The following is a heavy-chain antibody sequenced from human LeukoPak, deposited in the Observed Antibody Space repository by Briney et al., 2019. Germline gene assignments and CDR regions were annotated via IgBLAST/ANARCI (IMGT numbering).Heavy chain of an antibody. CDR1: GFTFNSYG. D-gene: IGHD3-22*01. J-gene: IGHJ4*02. CDR3: TKAKGQSWLFSHY. V-gene: IGHV3-30*02. Sequence: GGSLRLSCAASGFTFNSYGMNWVRQAPGKGLEWVAFIQYDGSNKYYTDSMKGRFTVSRDNSKSTVYLQMNDLRGEDTAVYYCTKAKGQSWLFSHYWGRGTLVTVSS. CDR2: IQYDGSNK.